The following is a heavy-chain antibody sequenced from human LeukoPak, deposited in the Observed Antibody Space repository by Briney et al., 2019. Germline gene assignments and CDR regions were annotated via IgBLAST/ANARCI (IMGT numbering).Heavy chain of an antibody. D-gene: IGHD2-15*01. J-gene: IGHJ4*02. CDR2: IYPGGSDT. CDR3: APSMVVAATLYDY. CDR1: GYSFTSYW. Sequence: GESLKISCKGSGYSFTSYWIGWLRQMPGKGLEWMGIIYPGGSDTRYSPSFQGQVTISADKSISTAYLQWSSLKASDTAMYYCAPSMVVAATLYDYWGQGTLVTVSS. V-gene: IGHV5-51*01.